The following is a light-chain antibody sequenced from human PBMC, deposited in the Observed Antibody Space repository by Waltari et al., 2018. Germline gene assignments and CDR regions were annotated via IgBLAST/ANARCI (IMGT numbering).Light chain of an antibody. Sequence: DIQMTQSPSTLSASVGDSVTITCRASQSISSWLAWYQQKPGKAPKLLIYDASSLESGVPSRFSGSGSGTEFTLTISSLQPDDFATYYCQQYNSYPSYTFGQGTKLEIK. CDR1: QSISSW. J-gene: IGKJ2*01. CDR2: DAS. CDR3: QQYNSYPSYT. V-gene: IGKV1-5*01.